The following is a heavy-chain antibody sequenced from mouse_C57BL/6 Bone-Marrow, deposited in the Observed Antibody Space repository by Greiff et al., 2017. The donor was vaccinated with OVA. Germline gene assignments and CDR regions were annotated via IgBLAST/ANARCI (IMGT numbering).Heavy chain of an antibody. V-gene: IGHV1-82*01. D-gene: IGHD1-1*01. CDR3: ANYYGSGAMDY. J-gene: IGHJ4*01. CDR2: IYPGDGDT. Sequence: VQLQQSGPELVKPGASVKISCKASGYAFSSSWMNWVKQRPGKGLEWIGRIYPGDGDTNYNGKFKGKATLTADKSSSTAYMQLSNLTSEDSAVYFCANYYGSGAMDYWGQGTSVTVSS. CDR1: GYAFSSSW.